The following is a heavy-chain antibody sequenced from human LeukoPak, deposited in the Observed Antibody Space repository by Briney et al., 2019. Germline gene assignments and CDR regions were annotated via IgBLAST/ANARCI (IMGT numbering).Heavy chain of an antibody. Sequence: PGGSLRLSCAASGFTFSSYSMTWVRQAPGKGLEWVSSISSSSSYIYYADSVKGRFTISRDNAKNSLYPQMNSLSAEDTAVYYCARDSEPDFSSGYYCLDYWGQGTLVTVSS. J-gene: IGHJ4*02. CDR3: ARDSEPDFSSGYYCLDY. CDR1: GFTFSSYS. CDR2: ISSSSSYI. V-gene: IGHV3-21*01. D-gene: IGHD3-3*01.